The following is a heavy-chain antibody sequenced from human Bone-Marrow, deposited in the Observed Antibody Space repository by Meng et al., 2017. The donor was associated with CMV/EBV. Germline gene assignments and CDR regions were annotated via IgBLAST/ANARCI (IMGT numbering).Heavy chain of an antibody. J-gene: IGHJ4*02. CDR1: GFTFGDYA. CDR3: TRDSLGLGMYYFDY. V-gene: IGHV3-49*04. Sequence: GGSLRLSCTASGFTFGDYAMSWVRQAPGKGLEWVGFIRSKAYGGTTEYAASVKGRFTISRDDSKSIAYLQMNSLKTEDTAVYYCTRDSLGLGMYYFDYWGQGTLVTGSS. CDR2: IRSKAYGGTT. D-gene: IGHD2-2*03.